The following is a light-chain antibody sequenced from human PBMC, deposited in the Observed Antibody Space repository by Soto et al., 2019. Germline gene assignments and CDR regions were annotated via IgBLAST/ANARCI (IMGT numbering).Light chain of an antibody. CDR1: SSDVGSYNS. CDR3: SSYTSSSTLYV. J-gene: IGLJ1*01. Sequence: QSVLTQPASVSGSPGQSIAISCTGTSSDVGSYNSVSWYQQYPGKAPKLMIYDVTSRPSGVSDRFSGSKPGNTASLTISGLQAEDEADYYCSSYTSSSTLYVFGTGTKVTVL. CDR2: DVT. V-gene: IGLV2-14*03.